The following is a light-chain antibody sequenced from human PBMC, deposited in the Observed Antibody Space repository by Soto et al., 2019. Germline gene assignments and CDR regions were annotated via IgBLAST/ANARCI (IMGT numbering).Light chain of an antibody. CDR3: QQYESYPWT. V-gene: IGKV1-5*01. J-gene: IGKJ1*01. CDR1: QSISTW. Sequence: DVQMTQSPSSLSASVGDKVTITCRASQSISTWLAWYQQKPGKAPKLLLFDASSLESGVPSRFSGSGSGTEFTLTFNSLQPDDFATYYCQQYESYPWTFGQGTKVEIK. CDR2: DAS.